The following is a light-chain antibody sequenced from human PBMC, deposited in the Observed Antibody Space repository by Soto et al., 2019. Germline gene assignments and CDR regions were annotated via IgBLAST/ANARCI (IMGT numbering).Light chain of an antibody. J-gene: IGLJ2*01. CDR3: SSYTSNNARV. CDR1: TTDVGGYNF. V-gene: IGLV2-14*01. CDR2: DVS. Sequence: QSALTQPASVSGSPGQSLTISCTGTTTDVGGYNFVSWYQQHPGKAPKLMIYDVSNRPSGVSNRFSGSKSGNTASLTISGLQAEDEANYYCSSYTSNNARVFGGGTKLTVL.